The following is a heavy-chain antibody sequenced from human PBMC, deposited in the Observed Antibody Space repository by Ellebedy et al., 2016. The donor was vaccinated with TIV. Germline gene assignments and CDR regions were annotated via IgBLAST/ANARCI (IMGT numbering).Heavy chain of an antibody. CDR1: GVTLSSYW. J-gene: IGHJ4*02. CDR2: INNDGSST. V-gene: IGHV3-74*01. Sequence: GESLKISCAASGVTLSSYWMHWVRQVPGKGLVWVSRINNDGSSTNYADSVKGRFTISRDNSQNTLYLQMSSLRAEDTAVYNCATAYGFNSPLGKWGQGTLVTVSS. D-gene: IGHD5-24*01. CDR3: ATAYGFNSPLGK.